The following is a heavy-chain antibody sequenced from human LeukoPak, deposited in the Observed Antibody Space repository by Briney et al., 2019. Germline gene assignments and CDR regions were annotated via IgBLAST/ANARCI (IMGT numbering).Heavy chain of an antibody. D-gene: IGHD3-22*01. CDR3: AHLYYYDSSGYFDY. V-gene: IGHV2-5*02. CDR1: GFSLSTSGVG. Sequence: SGPTLVKPTQTLTLTCTFSGFSLSTSGVGVGWIRQPPGKALEWLALIYWDDDKRYSPSLKSRLTITKDTSKNQVVLTMTNMDPVDTATYYCAHLYYYDSSGYFDYRGQGTLVTVSS. J-gene: IGHJ4*02. CDR2: IYWDDDK.